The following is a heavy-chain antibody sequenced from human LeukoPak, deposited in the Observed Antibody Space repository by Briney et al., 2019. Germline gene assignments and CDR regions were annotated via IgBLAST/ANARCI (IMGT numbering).Heavy chain of an antibody. CDR1: GYTFISYN. CDR3: ARGVPLGYCTYGVCYPPYYFDY. V-gene: IGHV1-8*01. J-gene: IGHJ4*02. Sequence: ASVKVSCKASGYTFISYNINWLRQATGQGLEWMGWVNPRSGDAGYLQKFQGRLTITRDSSIDTAYMDLSGLNSEDMAVYYCARGVPLGYCTYGVCYPPYYFDYWGQGTLVTASS. D-gene: IGHD2-8*01. CDR2: VNPRSGDA.